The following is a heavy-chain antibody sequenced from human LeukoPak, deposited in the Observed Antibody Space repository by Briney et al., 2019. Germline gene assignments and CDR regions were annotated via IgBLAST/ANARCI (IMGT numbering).Heavy chain of an antibody. V-gene: IGHV3-72*01. CDR3: ATSVVPATPFDY. CDR2: SRNKANSYTT. J-gene: IGHJ4*02. Sequence: GGSLRLSCAASGFTFSDHYMDWVRQAPGKGLEWVGRSRNKANSYTTEYAASVEGRFTISRDDSKNSMFLHMNNLKTEDTAMYYCATSVVPATPFDYWGQGTLVTVSS. D-gene: IGHD2-21*02. CDR1: GFTFSDHY.